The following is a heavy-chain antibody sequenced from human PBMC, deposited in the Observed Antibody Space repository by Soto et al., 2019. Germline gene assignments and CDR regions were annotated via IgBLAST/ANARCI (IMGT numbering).Heavy chain of an antibody. CDR2: ISSSGGST. V-gene: IGHV3-23*01. J-gene: IGHJ4*02. D-gene: IGHD3-22*01. CDR1: GFTFSSYA. CDR3: AKYQPMTQPRPYFDY. Sequence: PGGSLRLSCAASGFTFSSYAMSWVRQAPGKGLEWVSAISSSGGSTFYADSVKGRFTISRDNSRNTLYLQMNSLRAEDTAIYYCAKYQPMTQPRPYFDYWGQGTLVTVSS.